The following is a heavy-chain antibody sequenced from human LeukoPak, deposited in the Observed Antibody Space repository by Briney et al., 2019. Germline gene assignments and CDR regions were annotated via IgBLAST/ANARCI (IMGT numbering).Heavy chain of an antibody. V-gene: IGHV5-51*01. J-gene: IGHJ6*03. D-gene: IGHD6-6*01. CDR1: GYSFTSYW. Sequence: GESLKISCKGSGYSFTSYWIGWVRQMPGKGLEWMGIIYPGDSDTRYSPSFQGQVTISADKSISTAYLQWSSLKASDTAMYYCARLGSSSPGQTYYYYYYMDVWGKGTTVTVSS. CDR3: ARLGSSSPGQTYYYYYYMDV. CDR2: IYPGDSDT.